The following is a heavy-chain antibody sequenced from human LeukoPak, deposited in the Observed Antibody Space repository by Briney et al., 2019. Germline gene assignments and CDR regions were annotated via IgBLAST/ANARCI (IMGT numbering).Heavy chain of an antibody. CDR2: ISWDGGST. CDR1: GFTFDDYT. D-gene: IGHD6-19*01. CDR3: ARVGSSGWFYFDY. Sequence: GGSLRLSCAASGFTFDDYTMHWVRQAPGKGLEWVSLISWDGGSTYYADSVKGRFTISRHNSKNTLYLQMNSLRAEDTAVYYCARVGSSGWFYFDYWGQGTLVTVSS. V-gene: IGHV3-43*01. J-gene: IGHJ4*02.